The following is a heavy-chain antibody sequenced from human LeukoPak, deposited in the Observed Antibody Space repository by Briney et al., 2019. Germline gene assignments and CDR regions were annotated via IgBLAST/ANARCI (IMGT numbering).Heavy chain of an antibody. CDR3: ARGRYYDSSADFDY. V-gene: IGHV1-69*04. CDR2: IIPILGIA. CDR1: GGTFSSYA. Sequence: SVKVSCKASGGTFSSYAISWVRQAPGQGLEWMGRIIPILGIANYAQKLQGRVTMTTDTSTSTAYMELRSLRSDDTAVYYCARGRYYDSSADFDYWGQGTLVTVSS. D-gene: IGHD3-22*01. J-gene: IGHJ4*02.